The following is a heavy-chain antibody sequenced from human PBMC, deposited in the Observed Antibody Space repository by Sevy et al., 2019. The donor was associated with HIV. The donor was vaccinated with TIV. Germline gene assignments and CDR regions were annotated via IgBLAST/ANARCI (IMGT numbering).Heavy chain of an antibody. CDR2: INQHGSDK. Sequence: GGSLRLSCAVSGFTFSTYAMTWVRQGPGKGLEWVATINQHGSDKYYVDSVKGRFTISRDNAKNSVYLQMSSLRVEDTAMYYCASDYSWGQGTLVTVSS. CDR3: ASDYS. CDR1: GFTFSTYA. J-gene: IGHJ4*02. V-gene: IGHV3-7*01.